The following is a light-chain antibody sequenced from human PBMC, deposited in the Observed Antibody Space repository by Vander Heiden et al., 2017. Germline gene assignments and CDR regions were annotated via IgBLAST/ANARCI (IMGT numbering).Light chain of an antibody. CDR3: GTWDTSLSVVV. CDR2: DNN. V-gene: IGLV1-51*01. J-gene: IGLJ2*01. CDR1: SPNIGSTY. Sequence: QSVLTQPPPVSAATGQKVTISCSGSSPNIGSTYVSWYQQLPGTAPKLLIYDNNKRPSGIPDRFSGSKSGTSATLGITGVQTGDEADYYCGTWDTSLSVVVFGGGTKLTVL.